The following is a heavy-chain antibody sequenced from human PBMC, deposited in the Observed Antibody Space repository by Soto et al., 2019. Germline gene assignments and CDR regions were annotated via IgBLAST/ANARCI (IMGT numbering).Heavy chain of an antibody. Sequence: EVQLVESGGGLVQPGGSLRLSCAASGFTFSSYSMNWVRQAPGKGLEWVSYISSSSSTIYYADSVKGRFTISRDNATNSLYLQMTSLRGEDTAVYYCAREGRYLHWFDPWGQGTLVTVSS. CDR3: AREGRYLHWFDP. CDR1: GFTFSSYS. D-gene: IGHD3-9*01. V-gene: IGHV3-48*01. J-gene: IGHJ5*02. CDR2: ISSSSSTI.